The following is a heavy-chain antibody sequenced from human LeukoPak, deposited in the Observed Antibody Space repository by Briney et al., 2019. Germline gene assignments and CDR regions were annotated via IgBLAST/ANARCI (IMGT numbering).Heavy chain of an antibody. J-gene: IGHJ5*02. Sequence: ASVKVSCKASGYTYNEYYLHWIRQAPGQGLEWMGWLNPNNGGTSDAQKFQGRISMTRDMSISTAYMELSSLRSDDTAVYYCARDTHGMPDNWFDPWGQGILVTVPS. D-gene: IGHD2-2*01. V-gene: IGHV1-2*02. CDR1: GYTYNEYY. CDR2: LNPNNGGT. CDR3: ARDTHGMPDNWFDP.